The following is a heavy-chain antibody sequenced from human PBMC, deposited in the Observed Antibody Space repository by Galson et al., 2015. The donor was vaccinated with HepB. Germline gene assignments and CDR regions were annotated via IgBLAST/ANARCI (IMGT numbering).Heavy chain of an antibody. CDR2: INHYIGNT. J-gene: IGHJ3*02. V-gene: IGHV1-18*04. D-gene: IGHD4-23*01. CDR3: ARVLETYGGPDAFDI. CDR1: GYTFTSYG. Sequence: SVKVSCKASGYTFTSYGITWVRQAPGQGLEWMGWINHYIGNTNYAQRLQGRVTMTTDTSTSTAYMELRSLRSDDTAVYYCARVLETYGGPDAFDIWGQGTMVIVSS.